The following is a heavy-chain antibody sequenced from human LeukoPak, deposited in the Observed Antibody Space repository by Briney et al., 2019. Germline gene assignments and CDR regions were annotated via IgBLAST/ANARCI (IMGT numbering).Heavy chain of an antibody. CDR2: IYYRGST. V-gene: IGHV4-39*01. D-gene: IGHD1-26*01. J-gene: IGHJ1*01. CDR1: GASLSSGSYY. Sequence: SETLSLTCTVSGASLSSGSYYWGWIRQPPGKGLEWIASIYYRGSTYDNPSLKSRVTISLDTSKNQFSLKLSSVTAADTAVYYCARLPIMVGAPRHFQDWGQGTLVIVSS. CDR3: ARLPIMVGAPRHFQD.